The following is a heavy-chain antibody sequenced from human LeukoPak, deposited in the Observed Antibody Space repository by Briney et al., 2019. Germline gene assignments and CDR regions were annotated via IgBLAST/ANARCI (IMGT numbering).Heavy chain of an antibody. V-gene: IGHV5-51*01. D-gene: IGHD3-16*01. J-gene: IGHJ4*02. CDR3: ARLFDNYDY. Sequence: TGESLKISCKGFGYSFTSYWIGWVRQRPGKGLEWMGIIHPSDSDTRYSPSFEGQVTISVDESINTAYLQWSSLKASDTAMYYCARLFDNYDYWGQGTLVTVSS. CDR2: IHPSDSDT. CDR1: GYSFTSYW.